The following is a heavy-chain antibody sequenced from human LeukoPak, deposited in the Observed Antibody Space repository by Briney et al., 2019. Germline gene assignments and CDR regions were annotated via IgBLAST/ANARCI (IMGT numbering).Heavy chain of an antibody. CDR1: GFTFGDYA. Sequence: AGGSPRLSCTASGFTFGDYAMSWFRQAPGKGLEWVGFIKSKPYGGTTEYAASVKDRFTISRDDSKSIAYLQMNSLKTEDTAVYYCTREQWELYYWGQGTLVTVSS. V-gene: IGHV3-49*03. J-gene: IGHJ4*02. CDR3: TREQWELYY. D-gene: IGHD1-26*01. CDR2: IKSKPYGGTT.